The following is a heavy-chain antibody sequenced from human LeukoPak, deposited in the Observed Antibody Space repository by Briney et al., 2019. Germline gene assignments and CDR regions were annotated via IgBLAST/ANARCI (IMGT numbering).Heavy chain of an antibody. J-gene: IGHJ4*02. CDR1: GFTVSSNY. D-gene: IGHD3-22*01. CDR3: AREYYYDSSGPFGY. V-gene: IGHV3-30*03. Sequence: PGGSLRLSCAASGFTVSSNYMSWVRQAPGKGLEWVAVISYDGSNKYYADSVKGRFTIARDNSKNTLYLQMNSLRAEDTAVYYCAREYYYDSSGPFGYWGQGTLVTVSS. CDR2: ISYDGSNK.